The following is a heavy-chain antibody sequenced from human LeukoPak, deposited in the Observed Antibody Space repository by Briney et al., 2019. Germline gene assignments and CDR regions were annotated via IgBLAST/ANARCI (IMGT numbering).Heavy chain of an antibody. CDR2: IKQDGSAK. CDR1: GFTFSNYR. D-gene: IGHD3-3*01. J-gene: IGHJ4*02. CDR3: VSDRSGYYDY. V-gene: IGHV3-7*01. Sequence: PGGSLRLSCVASGFTFSNYRMSWVRQAPGKGLEWVANIKQDGSAKYYVDSVKGRFIISRDNAKNSLYLEVNNLRAEDTAVYYCVSDRSGYYDYWGQGTLVTVSS.